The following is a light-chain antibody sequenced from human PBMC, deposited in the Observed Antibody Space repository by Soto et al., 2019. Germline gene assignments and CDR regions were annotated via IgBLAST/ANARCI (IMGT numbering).Light chain of an antibody. V-gene: IGKV3D-20*02. CDR3: QQRKK. J-gene: IGKJ1*01. CDR2: GAS. Sequence: EIVLTQSPGTLSLSPGERATLSCRASQSLSSLYLAWYQQKPGQPPRLLIFGASSRATGIPDRFTGSGSGTEFTLTISRLEPEDFADYYCQQRKKFGQGTKVEVK. CDR1: QSLSSLY.